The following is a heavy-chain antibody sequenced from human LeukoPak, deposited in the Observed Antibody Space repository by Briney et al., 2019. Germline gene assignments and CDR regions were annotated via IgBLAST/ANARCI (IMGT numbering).Heavy chain of an antibody. V-gene: IGHV4-30-4*08. Sequence: SETLSLTCTVSGGSISSGDYYWSWIRQPPGKGLEWIGYIYYSGSTYYNPSLKSRVTISVDTSKNQFSLKLSSVTAADTAVYCCARVYRVAALDHWGQGTLVTVSS. D-gene: IGHD2-15*01. CDR2: IYYSGST. CDR3: ARVYRVAALDH. J-gene: IGHJ4*02. CDR1: GGSISSGDYY.